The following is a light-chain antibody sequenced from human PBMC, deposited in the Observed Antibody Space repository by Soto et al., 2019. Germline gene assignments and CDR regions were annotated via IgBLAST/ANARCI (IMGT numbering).Light chain of an antibody. CDR1: QSVSSSY. Sequence: EIVLTQSPGTLSLSPGERATLSCRASQSVSSSYLAWYQQKPGQAPRLLIYGASSRATGTPERFSGSGSGTDFTLTISRLEPEDFAVYYCQQYGSSPRTFGQGTKLEIK. J-gene: IGKJ2*01. CDR2: GAS. V-gene: IGKV3-20*01. CDR3: QQYGSSPRT.